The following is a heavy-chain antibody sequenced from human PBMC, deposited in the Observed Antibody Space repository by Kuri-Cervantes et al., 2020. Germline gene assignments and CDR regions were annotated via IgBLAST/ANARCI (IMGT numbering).Heavy chain of an antibody. D-gene: IGHD6-13*01. CDR3: ARGFIAAAPAD. CDR2: IYYSGST. Sequence: GSLRLSCTVSGYSISSGYYWGWIRQPPGKGLEWIGSIYYSGSTYYKPSLKSRVTISVDTSKNQFSLKLSSVTAADTAVYYCARGFIAAAPADWGQGTLVTVSS. V-gene: IGHV4-38-2*02. J-gene: IGHJ4*02. CDR1: GYSISSGYY.